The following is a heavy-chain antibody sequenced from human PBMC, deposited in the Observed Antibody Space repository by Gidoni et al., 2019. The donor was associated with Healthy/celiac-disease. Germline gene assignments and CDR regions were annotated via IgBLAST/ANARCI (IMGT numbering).Heavy chain of an antibody. Sequence: QVQLVQSGAEVQKPGSSVKVSCKASGGTFSSYAISWVRQAPGQGLEWMGGIIPILGIANYAQKFQGRVTITADKSTSTAYMELSSLRSEDTAVYYCARGVADSGYDWTLYYFDYWGQGTLVTVSS. V-gene: IGHV1-69*10. J-gene: IGHJ4*02. CDR2: IIPILGIA. D-gene: IGHD5-12*01. CDR3: ARGVADSGYDWTLYYFDY. CDR1: GGTFSSYA.